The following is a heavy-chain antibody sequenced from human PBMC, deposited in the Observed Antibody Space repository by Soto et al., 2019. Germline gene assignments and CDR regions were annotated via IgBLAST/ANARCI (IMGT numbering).Heavy chain of an antibody. D-gene: IGHD3-9*01. CDR3: ARDRYDILTGPTYYGMDV. CDR2: ISAYNGNT. V-gene: IGHV1-18*01. J-gene: IGHJ6*02. Sequence: ASVKVSCKASGYTFTSYGISWVRQAPGQGXEWMGWISAYNGNTNYAQKLQGRVTMTTDTSTSTAYMELRSLRSDDTAVYYCARDRYDILTGPTYYGMDVWGQGTTVTVSS. CDR1: GYTFTSYG.